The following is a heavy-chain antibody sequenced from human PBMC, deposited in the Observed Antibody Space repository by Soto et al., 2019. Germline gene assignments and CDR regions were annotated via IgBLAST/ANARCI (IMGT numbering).Heavy chain of an antibody. CDR3: ARGVSFRWVY. J-gene: IGHJ4*02. CDR2: EVHHSGTT. CDR1: GGTFSSYA. V-gene: IGHV1-69*06. D-gene: IGHD2-8*01. Sequence: QVQLVQSGAEVKKPGSSVKVSCKASGGTFSSYAISWVRQAPGQGLEWIGEVHHSGTTNYIQSLKSRVTMTVDKSGNQVSLELTSVAAADTAVYYCARGVSFRWVYWGQGTLVTVSS.